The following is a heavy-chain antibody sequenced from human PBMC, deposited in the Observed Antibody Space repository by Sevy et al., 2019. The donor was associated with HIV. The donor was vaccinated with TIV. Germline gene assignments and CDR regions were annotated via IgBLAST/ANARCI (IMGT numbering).Heavy chain of an antibody. CDR1: GDSVSSNRAA. V-gene: IGHV6-1*01. CDR3: TRGAHSLDY. CDR2: IYYRSKWYT. Sequence: SQTLSLTCVISGDSVSSNRAAWNWIGQSLSRGLEWLGRIYYRSKWYTDYAVSVKSRITINPDTSKNQVSLQLNSVTPEDTDVYYCTRGAHSLDYWGQGTLVTVSS. D-gene: IGHD2-15*01. J-gene: IGHJ4*02.